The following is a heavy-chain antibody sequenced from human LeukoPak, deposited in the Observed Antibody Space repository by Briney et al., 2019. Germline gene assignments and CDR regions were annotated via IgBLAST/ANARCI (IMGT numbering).Heavy chain of an antibody. V-gene: IGHV3-53*01. CDR1: GFTVSSYY. CDR2: IYSGGST. CDR3: ARDCYFDSCY. Sequence: GGSLRLSCAASGFTVSSYYMSWVRQAPGKGLEWVSVIYSGGSTYYVDSVKGRFTISRDNSKNTLYLQMNSLRAEDTAVYYCARDCYFDSCYWGQGTLVTVSS. J-gene: IGHJ4*02. D-gene: IGHD2-15*01.